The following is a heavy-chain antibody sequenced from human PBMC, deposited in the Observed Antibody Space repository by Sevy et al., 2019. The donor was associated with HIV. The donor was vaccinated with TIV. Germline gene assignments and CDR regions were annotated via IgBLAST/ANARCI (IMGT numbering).Heavy chain of an antibody. CDR3: ARDIQVAGTIIYYYYYGMDV. J-gene: IGHJ6*02. D-gene: IGHD6-19*01. CDR2: IWYDGSNK. CDR1: GFTFSSYG. V-gene: IGHV3-33*01. Sequence: GGSLRLSCAASGFTFSSYGMHWVRQAPGKGLEWVAVIWYDGSNKYYADSVKGRFTISRDNSKNTLYLQMNSLRAEDTAVYYCARDIQVAGTIIYYYYYGMDVWGQGTTVTVSS.